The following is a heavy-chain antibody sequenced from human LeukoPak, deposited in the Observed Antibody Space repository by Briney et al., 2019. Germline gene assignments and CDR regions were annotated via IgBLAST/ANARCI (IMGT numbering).Heavy chain of an antibody. J-gene: IGHJ6*03. CDR2: IYSGGHT. V-gene: IGHV3-53*01. Sequence: PGGSLRLSCAASGFIVSSSYMNWVRQAPGKGLEWVSVIYSGGHTYYTDSVKGRFTISRDNSNNTLYLYMNSLRPDDTAVYYCARSTRDGYNHYHYYYMDAWGKGTTVTVSS. CDR1: GFIVSSSY. D-gene: IGHD5-24*01. CDR3: ARSTRDGYNHYHYYYMDA.